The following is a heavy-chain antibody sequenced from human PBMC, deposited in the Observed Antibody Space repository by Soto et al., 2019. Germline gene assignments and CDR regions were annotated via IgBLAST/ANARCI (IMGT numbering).Heavy chain of an antibody. CDR1: GGSISSGDYY. J-gene: IGHJ4*02. Sequence: PSETLSLTCTVSGGSISSGDYYWSWIRQHPGKGLEWIGYIYYSGSTYYNPSLKSRVTISVDTSNNQFSLKLSSVTAADTAVYYCARASYDSSTYYLDYWGQGTLVTVS. V-gene: IGHV4-30-4*08. CDR2: IYYSGST. CDR3: ARASYDSSTYYLDY. D-gene: IGHD3-22*01.